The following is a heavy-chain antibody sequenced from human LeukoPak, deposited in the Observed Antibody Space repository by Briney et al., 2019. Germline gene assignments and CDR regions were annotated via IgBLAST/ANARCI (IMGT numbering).Heavy chain of an antibody. CDR2: IYYSGST. V-gene: IGHV4-59*01. J-gene: IGHJ3*02. CDR3: ARETWIQLWKGAFDI. CDR1: GGSISSYY. Sequence: SETLSLTCTVSGGSISSYYWSWIRQPPGKGLEWIGYIYYSGSTNYNPSLKSRVTISVDPSKNQFSLKLSSVTAADTAVYYCARETWIQLWKGAFDIWGQGTMVTVSS. D-gene: IGHD5-18*01.